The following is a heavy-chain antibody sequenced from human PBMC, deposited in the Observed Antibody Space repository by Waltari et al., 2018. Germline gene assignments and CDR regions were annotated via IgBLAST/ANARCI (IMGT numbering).Heavy chain of an antibody. Sequence: QIQLVQSGAEVKKPGASVKVSCKVSGSIFTTYGVNWVRQAPGQGLEWMGWISTYNGNTNYARNLQGRVTMTRDTSTRTADRELRRLKSDDTAVYYCARGPSNYNWFDPWGQGTLVTVSS. CDR1: GSIFTTYG. D-gene: IGHD4-4*01. CDR2: ISTYNGNT. J-gene: IGHJ5*02. V-gene: IGHV1-18*01. CDR3: ARGPSNYNWFDP.